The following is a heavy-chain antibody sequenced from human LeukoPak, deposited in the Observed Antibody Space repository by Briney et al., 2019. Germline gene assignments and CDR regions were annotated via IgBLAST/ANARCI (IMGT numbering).Heavy chain of an antibody. Sequence: PSGTLSLTCAVSGGSVSSNNWWRWVRQPPGKGLEWIATIYYSGSTYYNPSLKSRVTISVYTSKNQFSLKLNSVTAADTAVYYCVSQTAGYYYGMDVWGQGTTVSVSS. CDR1: GGSVSSNNW. CDR3: VSQTAGYYYGMDV. CDR2: IYYSGST. J-gene: IGHJ6*02. V-gene: IGHV4-4*02.